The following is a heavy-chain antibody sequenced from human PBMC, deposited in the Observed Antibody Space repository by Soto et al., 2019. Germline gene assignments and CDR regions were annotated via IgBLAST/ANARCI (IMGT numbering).Heavy chain of an antibody. V-gene: IGHV1-3*01. CDR2: IHAGNGDT. CDR3: ARVPRYTSDIVQVPAVMFEDWFVP. D-gene: IGHD2-2*01. CDR1: GYTFSNYA. Sequence: QVQLVQSGAEVKKPGASVTLSCKASGYTFSNYAVQWVRQAPGQSLEWMGWIHAGNGDTKYSHKFHDRVTITRDTSARTAYMELSSLRSEDTAIYCCARVPRYTSDIVQVPAVMFEDWFVPWGQGTLVTVSS. J-gene: IGHJ5*02.